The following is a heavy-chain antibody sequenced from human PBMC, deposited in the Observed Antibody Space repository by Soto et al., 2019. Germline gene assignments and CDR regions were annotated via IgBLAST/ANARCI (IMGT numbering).Heavy chain of an antibody. CDR1: GGSISTYY. J-gene: IGHJ5*02. D-gene: IGHD6-19*01. CDR3: ARETYSSGWYHWFAP. V-gene: IGHV4-59*01. Sequence: QVQLQESGPGLVKPSETLSLTCTVSGGSISTYYWSWIRQPPGKGLEWIGYIYYSGSTNYNPSLKSRGTVXXDXSXXQFSLRLSSLTAADTAVYYCARETYSSGWYHWFAPWGQGTLVTVSS. CDR2: IYYSGST.